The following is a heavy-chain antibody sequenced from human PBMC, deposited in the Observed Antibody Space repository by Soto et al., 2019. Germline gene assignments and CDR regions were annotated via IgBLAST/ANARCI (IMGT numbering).Heavy chain of an antibody. V-gene: IGHV4-34*01. D-gene: IGHD6-6*01. Sequence: SETLSLTCSIYSGSLSGYYWSWIRQPPGKGLEWTGEISQSGNTNYSPSLKSRVSISIDTSKKQFSLNLASVSAADTAVYYCARAPKVSGSSQTRPDFWGQGTLVTVSS. CDR3: ARAPKVSGSSQTRPDF. CDR2: ISQSGNT. CDR1: SGSLSGYY. J-gene: IGHJ4*02.